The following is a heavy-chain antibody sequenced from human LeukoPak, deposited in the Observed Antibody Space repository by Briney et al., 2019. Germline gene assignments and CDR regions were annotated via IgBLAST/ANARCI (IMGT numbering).Heavy chain of an antibody. CDR2: IYYSGTT. CDR1: GGSIRSSSYY. Sequence: SETLSLTCTVSGGSIRSSSYYWGWIRQPPGKGLEWIGTIYYSGTTYLNPSLESRVTISVDTSKNQFSLKLSSVTAADSAVYYCARIVGHTYGFGSYYYYYYYVDVWGKGTPVTVSS. V-gene: IGHV4-39*01. CDR3: ARIVGHTYGFGSYYYYYYYVDV. D-gene: IGHD5-18*01. J-gene: IGHJ6*03.